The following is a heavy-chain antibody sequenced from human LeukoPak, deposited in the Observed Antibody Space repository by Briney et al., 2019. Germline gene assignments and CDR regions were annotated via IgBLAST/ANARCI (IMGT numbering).Heavy chain of an antibody. J-gene: IGHJ4*02. CDR3: ARGLDGELWLPSYFDY. V-gene: IGHV4-59*01. Sequence: SETLSLTCTVSGGSFSSYYWSWIRQPPGKGLEWIGYIYYSGSTNYNPSLKSRVTISVDTSKNQFSLKLSSVTAADTAVYYCARGLDGELWLPSYFDYWGQGTLVTVSS. CDR1: GGSFSSYY. CDR2: IYYSGST. D-gene: IGHD5-18*01.